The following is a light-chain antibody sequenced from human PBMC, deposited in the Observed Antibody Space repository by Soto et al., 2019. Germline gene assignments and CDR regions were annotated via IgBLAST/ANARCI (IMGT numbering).Light chain of an antibody. Sequence: EIVLTQPPATLSLSPGERATLSCGASQSVGTYLAWYQQKPGRAPRLLIYDASKRAPGIPARFSGSGSGTDFALTISSLEPEDFAVYYCQQRSNWPPWTFGQGTKVEIK. CDR2: DAS. J-gene: IGKJ1*01. CDR1: QSVGTY. V-gene: IGKV3-11*01. CDR3: QQRSNWPPWT.